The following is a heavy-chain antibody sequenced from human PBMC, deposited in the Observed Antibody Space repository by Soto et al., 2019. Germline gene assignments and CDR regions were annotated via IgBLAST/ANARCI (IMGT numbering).Heavy chain of an antibody. CDR3: ARILYGSSSPNWFYP. CDR1: GGSFSGYY. D-gene: IGHD6-6*01. Sequence: QVQLQQWGAGLLKPSETLSLTCAVYGGSFSGYYWSWIRQPPGKGLEWSGEINHSGSTNYNPSRKRRLTISVVTSKNQFSLKLSSVTAADTAVYYCARILYGSSSPNWFYPWGQGNLVTLSS. J-gene: IGHJ5*02. V-gene: IGHV4-34*01. CDR2: INHSGST.